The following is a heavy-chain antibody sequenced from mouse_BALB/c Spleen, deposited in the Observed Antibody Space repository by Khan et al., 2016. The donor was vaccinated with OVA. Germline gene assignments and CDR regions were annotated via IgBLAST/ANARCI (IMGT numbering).Heavy chain of an antibody. Sequence: QVQLKQSGPGLVQPSQSLSITCTVSGFSLTSYGVHWVRQSPGKGLEWLGVIWSGGSTDYNAAFISRLSISKENSKSQVFFKMNSLQADDTAIYYCARKPHYYGYYYAMDYWGQGTSVTVSS. CDR3: ARKPHYYGYYYAMDY. D-gene: IGHD1-1*01. V-gene: IGHV2-4-1*01. J-gene: IGHJ4*01. CDR2: IWSGGST. CDR1: GFSLTSYG.